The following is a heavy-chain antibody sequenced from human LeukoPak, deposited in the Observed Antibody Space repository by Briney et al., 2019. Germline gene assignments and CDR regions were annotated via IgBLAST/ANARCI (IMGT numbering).Heavy chain of an antibody. V-gene: IGHV3-48*03. J-gene: IGHJ4*02. D-gene: IGHD6-6*01. CDR2: ISGSGTTI. CDR3: AREVDSRQDY. CDR1: GFTFSRYE. Sequence: GGSLRLSCAAPGFTFSRYEMNWVRQAPGKGLERISYISGSGTTINYADSVKGRFTISRDNAKNSLYLQMNSLRAEDTAVYYCAREVDSRQDYWGQGTLVTVSS.